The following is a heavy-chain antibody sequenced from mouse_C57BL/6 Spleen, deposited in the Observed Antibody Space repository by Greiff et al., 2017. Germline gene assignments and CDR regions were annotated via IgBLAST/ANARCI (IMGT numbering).Heavy chain of an antibody. V-gene: IGHV5-6*01. D-gene: IGHD3-1*01. CDR1: GFTFSSYG. J-gene: IGHJ3*01. CDR3: APSERGACAY. CDR2: ISSGGSYT. Sequence: EVQLVESGGDLVKPGGSLKLSCAASGFTFSSYGMSWVRQTPDKRLEWVATISSGGSYTYYPDSVKGRFTISRDNAKNTLYLQMSSLKSEDTAMXYCAPSERGACAYWGQGTLVTVSA.